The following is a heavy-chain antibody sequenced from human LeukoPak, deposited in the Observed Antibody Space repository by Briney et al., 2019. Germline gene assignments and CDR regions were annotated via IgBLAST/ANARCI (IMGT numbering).Heavy chain of an antibody. V-gene: IGHV3-53*01. CDR2: IYSGGSI. CDR3: ARDSVGAGYSDY. CDR1: GFTFSNAW. Sequence: GGSLRLSCAASGFTFSNAWMSWVRQAPGKGLEWVSVIYSGGSIYHADSVKGRFTISRDNSKNTLYLQMDSLRAEDTAVYYCARDSVGAGYSDYWGQGTLVTVSS. D-gene: IGHD1-26*01. J-gene: IGHJ4*02.